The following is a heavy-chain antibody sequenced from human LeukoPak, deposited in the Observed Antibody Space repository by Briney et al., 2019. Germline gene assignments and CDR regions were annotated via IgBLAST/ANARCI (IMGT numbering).Heavy chain of an antibody. CDR1: GFTFSSYE. V-gene: IGHV3-48*03. D-gene: IGHD3-22*01. J-gene: IGHJ4*02. Sequence: GGSLRLSCAASGFTFSSYEMTWVRQAPGKGLEWVSYISSSGSTIYYADSVKGRFTISRDNSKNTLYLQMNSLRAEDTAVYYCAKDTLYYDSSGYYDYWGQGTLVTVSS. CDR2: ISSSGSTI. CDR3: AKDTLYYDSSGYYDY.